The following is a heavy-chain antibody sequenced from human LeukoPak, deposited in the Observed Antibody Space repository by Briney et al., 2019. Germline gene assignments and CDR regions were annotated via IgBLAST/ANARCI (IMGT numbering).Heavy chain of an antibody. CDR3: AKGYSGNYSPLDN. J-gene: IGHJ4*02. V-gene: IGHV3-74*01. CDR1: GFTFSNYW. CDR2: INNDGSRT. D-gene: IGHD1-26*01. Sequence: GGSLRLSCAASGFTFSNYWMHWVRQVPGQGLVWVSQINNDGSRTNYADSVKGRFTIPRDASKSTLYLHMNSLRAEDTAVYYCAKGYSGNYSPLDNWGQGTLVTVSS.